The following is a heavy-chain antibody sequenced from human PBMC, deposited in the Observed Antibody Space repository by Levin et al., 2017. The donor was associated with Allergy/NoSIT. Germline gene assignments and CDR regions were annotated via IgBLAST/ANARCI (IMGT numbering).Heavy chain of an antibody. CDR2: IYPGDSDT. CDR3: ARLRSSSSSLFDY. Sequence: GGSLRLSCKGSGYSFTSYWIGWVRQMPGKGLEWMGIIYPGDSDTRYSPSFQGQVTISADKSISTAYLQWSSLKASDTAMYYCARLRSSSSSLFDYWGQGTLVTVSS. V-gene: IGHV5-51*01. J-gene: IGHJ4*02. D-gene: IGHD6-6*01. CDR1: GYSFTSYW.